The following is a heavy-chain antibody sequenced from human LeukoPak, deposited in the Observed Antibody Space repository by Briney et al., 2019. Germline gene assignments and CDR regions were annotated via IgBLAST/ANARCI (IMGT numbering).Heavy chain of an antibody. CDR2: INSDGSST. D-gene: IGHD3-22*01. V-gene: IGHV3-74*01. Sequence: GGSLRLSCVASGFTFSSYWMHWVRQAPGKGLVWVSRINSDGSSTSYADSVKGRFTISRDNAKNTLYLQMNSLRAEDTAVYYCARTNYDYDSPFDYWGQGTLVTVSS. CDR3: ARTNYDYDSPFDY. CDR1: GFTFSSYW. J-gene: IGHJ4*02.